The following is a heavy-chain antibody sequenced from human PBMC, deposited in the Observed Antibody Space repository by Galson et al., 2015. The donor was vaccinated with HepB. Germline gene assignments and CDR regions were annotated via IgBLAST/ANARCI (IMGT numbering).Heavy chain of an antibody. J-gene: IGHJ4*02. CDR2: ISYDASNV. CDR1: GFTFSTYA. Sequence: SLRLSCAASGFTFSTYAMHWVRQAPGKGLEWVAIISYDASNVYYADSVKGRFTISRDNSKNTLYLQMSSLRAEDTAVYYCARDRGYCSSASCLKNHFDYWGQGTLVTVSS. D-gene: IGHD2-2*01. V-gene: IGHV3-30-3*01. CDR3: ARDRGYCSSASCLKNHFDY.